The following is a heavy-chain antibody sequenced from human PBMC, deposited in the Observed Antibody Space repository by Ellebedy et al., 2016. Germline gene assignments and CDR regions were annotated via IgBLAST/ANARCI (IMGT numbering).Heavy chain of an antibody. CDR3: ARATTPADAAMVRFDQ. D-gene: IGHD5-18*01. Sequence: SETLSLTCTVSGGSTSSSTYYWSWVRQPPGKGLEWIGSISYSGSTFYNPSLQSRVTISGDAPKNQFSLKLSSVTAADTAVFYCARATTPADAAMVRFDQWGQGTLVTVS. V-gene: IGHV4-39*07. J-gene: IGHJ4*02. CDR2: ISYSGST. CDR1: GGSTSSSTYY.